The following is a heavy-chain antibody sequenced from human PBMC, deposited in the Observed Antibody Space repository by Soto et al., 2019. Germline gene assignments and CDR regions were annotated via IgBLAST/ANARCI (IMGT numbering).Heavy chain of an antibody. CDR1: GFTFSSYS. D-gene: IGHD3-3*01. J-gene: IGHJ5*02. V-gene: IGHV3-48*01. Sequence: GGSLRLSCAASGFTFSSYSMNWVRQAPGKGLEWVSYISSSSSTIYYADSVKGRFTISRDNAKNSLYLQMNSLRAEDTAVYYCARGAFGVASYNWFDPWGQGTLVTVSS. CDR3: ARGAFGVASYNWFDP. CDR2: ISSSSSTI.